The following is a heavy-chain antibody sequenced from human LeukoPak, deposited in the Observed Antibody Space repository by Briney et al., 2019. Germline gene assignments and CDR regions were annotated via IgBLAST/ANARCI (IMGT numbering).Heavy chain of an antibody. V-gene: IGHV5-51*01. CDR1: GYTFTNYW. Sequence: GESLKISCKGSGYTFTNYWVGWVRQMPGKGLEWTGIVYPGDSDTRYSPSFQGQVTISADKSISTAYLQWTSLKASDSAMYFCARDMNNGLLPDYWGQGTLVTVSS. CDR2: VYPGDSDT. J-gene: IGHJ4*02. D-gene: IGHD2-8*01. CDR3: ARDMNNGLLPDY.